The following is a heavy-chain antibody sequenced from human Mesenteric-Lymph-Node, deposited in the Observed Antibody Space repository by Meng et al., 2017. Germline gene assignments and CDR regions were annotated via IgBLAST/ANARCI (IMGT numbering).Heavy chain of an antibody. Sequence: GESLKISCAASGFTFSSYAMNWVRQAPGKGLEWVSRINTDGTNIDYADSVRGRFTISRDNSKNTLYLQMNSLRAEDTAVYYCARSYVWGSYRAPLDYWGQGTLVTVSS. J-gene: IGHJ4*02. V-gene: IGHV3-74*01. CDR3: ARSYVWGSYRAPLDY. CDR2: INTDGTNI. CDR1: GFTFSSYA. D-gene: IGHD3-16*02.